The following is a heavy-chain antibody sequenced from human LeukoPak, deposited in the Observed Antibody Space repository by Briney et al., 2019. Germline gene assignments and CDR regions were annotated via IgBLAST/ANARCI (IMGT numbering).Heavy chain of an antibody. D-gene: IGHD3-22*01. CDR1: GGSIISGDYY. V-gene: IGHV4-30-4*08. Sequence: SQTLSLTCTVSGGSIISGDYYWSWIRQPPGKGLEWIGYIYYSGSTYYNPSLKSRVTISVDTSKNQFSLKLSSVTAADTAVYYCASRHYYDSSGYCYGLDYWGQGTLVTVSS. J-gene: IGHJ4*02. CDR2: IYYSGST. CDR3: ASRHYYDSSGYCYGLDY.